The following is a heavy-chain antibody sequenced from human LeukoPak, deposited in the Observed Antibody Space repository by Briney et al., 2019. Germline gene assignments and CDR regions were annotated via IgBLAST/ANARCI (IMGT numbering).Heavy chain of an antibody. D-gene: IGHD5-12*01. CDR2: INPDGGGT. CDR1: GYTFTAYY. J-gene: IGHJ4*02. Sequence: GASVKVSCKTSGYTFTAYYLHWLRQAPGQGLEWLGWINPDGGGTLYAQTFQGRVTITRATSISTAYMQLSSLRFDDTVVYYCATGRGGYDGYDRWGQGTLVTVSS. CDR3: ATGRGGYDGYDR. V-gene: IGHV1-2*01.